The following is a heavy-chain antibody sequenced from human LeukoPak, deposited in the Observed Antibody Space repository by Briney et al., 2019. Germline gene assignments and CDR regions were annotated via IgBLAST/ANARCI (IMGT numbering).Heavy chain of an antibody. CDR3: ARVVKVATSYPYAYYYYYYMDV. Sequence: ASVKVSCKASGGTFSSYAISWVRQAPGQGLEWMGGIISIFGTANYAQKFQGRVTITADKSTSTAYLELSSLRSEDTAVYYCARVVKVATSYPYAYYYYYYMDVWGKGTTVTVSS. J-gene: IGHJ6*03. D-gene: IGHD3-16*01. CDR2: IISIFGTA. V-gene: IGHV1-69*06. CDR1: GGTFSSYA.